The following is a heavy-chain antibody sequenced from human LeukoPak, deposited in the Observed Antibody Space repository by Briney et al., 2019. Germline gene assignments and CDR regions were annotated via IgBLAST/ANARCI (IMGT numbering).Heavy chain of an antibody. V-gene: IGHV5-51*01. CDR1: GYSFTSYW. D-gene: IGHD6-13*01. J-gene: IGHJ5*02. CDR2: IYPGGSDT. Sequence: GESLKISCKGPGYSFTSYWIGWVRQMPGKGLEWMGIIYPGGSDTRYSPSFQGQVTISADKSISTAYLQWSSLKASDTAMYYCARRVAAAGTNWFDPWGQGTLVTVSS. CDR3: ARRVAAAGTNWFDP.